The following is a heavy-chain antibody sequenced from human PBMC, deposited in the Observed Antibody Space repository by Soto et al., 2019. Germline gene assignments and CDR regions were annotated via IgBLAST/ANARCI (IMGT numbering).Heavy chain of an antibody. J-gene: IGHJ4*02. D-gene: IGHD6-19*01. CDR1: GFTFSRYA. CDR3: AKDGGWYGGLYYFDY. Sequence: GGSLRLSCAASGFTFSRYAMSWVRQAPGKGLEWVSAISGSGGSTYYADSVKGRFTISRDNSKNTLYLQMNSLRAEDTAVYYCAKDGGWYGGLYYFDYWGQGSLVTVSS. CDR2: ISGSGGST. V-gene: IGHV3-23*01.